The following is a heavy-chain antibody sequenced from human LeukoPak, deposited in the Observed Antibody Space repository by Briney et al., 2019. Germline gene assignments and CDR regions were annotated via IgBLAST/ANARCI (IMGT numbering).Heavy chain of an antibody. D-gene: IGHD6-19*01. CDR1: GFTFSSYG. CDR2: IWYDGSNK. V-gene: IGHV3-30*02. CDR3: AKDQGSGANWFDP. Sequence: GGSLRLSCAASGFTFSSYGMHWVRQAPGKGLEWVAVIWYDGSNKYYADSVKGRFTISRDNSKNTLYLQMNSLRAEDTAVYYCAKDQGSGANWFDPWGQGTLVTVSS. J-gene: IGHJ5*02.